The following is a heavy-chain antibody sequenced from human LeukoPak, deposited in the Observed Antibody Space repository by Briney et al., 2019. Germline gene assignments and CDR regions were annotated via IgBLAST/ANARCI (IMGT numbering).Heavy chain of an antibody. CDR3: ARDSPLHGERGMDV. V-gene: IGHV4-4*07. D-gene: IGHD4-17*01. J-gene: IGHJ6*02. Sequence: SDTLSLTCTVSGGSISSYYWSWIRQPAGKGLEWIGRIYTSGSTNYNPSLKSRVTMSVDTSKNQFSLKLSSVTAADTAVYNCARDSPLHGERGMDVWGQGTTVTVSS. CDR1: GGSISSYY. CDR2: IYTSGST.